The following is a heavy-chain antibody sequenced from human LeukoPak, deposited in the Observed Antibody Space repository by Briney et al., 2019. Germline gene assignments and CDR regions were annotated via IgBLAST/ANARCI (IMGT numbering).Heavy chain of an antibody. D-gene: IGHD6-19*01. CDR2: ISTYSGDT. J-gene: IGHJ3*02. Sequence: ASVKVSCTASGYTLSNYGISWVRHAPGQGLEWMGWISTYSGDTHYPQKFQGRVTMTTDTSTSTVYMELTSLRFDDTAVYYCARDSRGWYDNFHAFDTWGQGTMVTVSS. CDR1: GYTLSNYG. V-gene: IGHV1-18*01. CDR3: ARDSRGWYDNFHAFDT.